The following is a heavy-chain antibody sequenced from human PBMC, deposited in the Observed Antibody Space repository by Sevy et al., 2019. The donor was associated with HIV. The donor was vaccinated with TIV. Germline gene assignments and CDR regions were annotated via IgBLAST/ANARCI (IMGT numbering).Heavy chain of an antibody. CDR3: ARSRVITGTFDY. CDR1: GGSISGYY. V-gene: IGHV4-59*01. CDR2: ISYSGST. Sequence: PETLSLTCTVSGGSISGYYWSWIRQPPGKGLERIGYISYSGSTNYNPSLKSRVTIAVDTSKNEFSLKLSSVTTADTAVYYCARSRVITGTFDYWGQGTLVIVSS. D-gene: IGHD1-20*01. J-gene: IGHJ4*02.